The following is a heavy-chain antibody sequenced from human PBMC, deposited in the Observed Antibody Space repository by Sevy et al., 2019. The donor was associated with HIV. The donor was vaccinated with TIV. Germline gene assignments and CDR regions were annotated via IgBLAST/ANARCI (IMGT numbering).Heavy chain of an antibody. CDR2: IKQDGSEK. D-gene: IGHD6-19*01. V-gene: IGHV3-7*01. CDR1: GFTFSSYW. Sequence: GGSLRLSCAASGFTFSSYWMSWVRQAPGKGLEWVANIKQDGSEKYYVDSVKGRFTISRDKAKKSLYLQMNSLRAEATVVYYCARESSANSSGWFCDYWGQGTLVTVSS. CDR3: ARESSANSSGWFCDY. J-gene: IGHJ4*02.